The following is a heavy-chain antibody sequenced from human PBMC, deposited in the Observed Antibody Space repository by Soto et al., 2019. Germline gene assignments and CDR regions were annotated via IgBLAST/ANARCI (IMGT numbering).Heavy chain of an antibody. CDR3: VKATKEVGATGKNYFDY. V-gene: IGHV3-64D*06. CDR1: GFTFSSYA. J-gene: IGHJ4*02. CDR2: ISSNGGST. Sequence: AGGSLRLSCSASGFTFSSYAMHWVRQAPGKGLEYVSAISSNGGSTYYADSVKGRFTISRDNSKNTLYLQMSSLRAEDTAVYYCVKATKEVGATGKNYFDYWGQGTLVTVSS. D-gene: IGHD1-26*01.